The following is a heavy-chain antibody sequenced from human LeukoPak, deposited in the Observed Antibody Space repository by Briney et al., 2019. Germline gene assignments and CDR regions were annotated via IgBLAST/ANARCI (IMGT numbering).Heavy chain of an antibody. Sequence: PGGSLRLSCVTSGFTFSGYWMHWVRQGPEKGLELVSRIDNVGHGIIYADSVKGRFTISRDNSKNTLYLQMNTLRAEDTAVYYCARARNGTLKYWGQGTLVTVSS. CDR2: IDNVGHGI. V-gene: IGHV3-74*01. CDR3: ARARNGTLKY. J-gene: IGHJ4*02. CDR1: GFTFSGYW. D-gene: IGHD1-26*01.